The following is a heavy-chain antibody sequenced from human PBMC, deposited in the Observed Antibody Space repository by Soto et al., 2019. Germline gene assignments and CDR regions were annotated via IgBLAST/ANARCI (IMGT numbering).Heavy chain of an antibody. Sequence: PSQTLSLTCAISGDSVSSKSAAWNWIRQSPSGGLEWLGRTYYTSRWYNDYAVSVESRITISPDTSKNQFSLQLSSVTPEDTAIYFWAGGPALTGSFFDSWGNGTLVTSPQ. CDR3: AGGPALTGSFFDS. CDR1: GDSVSSKSAA. D-gene: IGHD3-9*01. CDR2: TYYTSRWYN. V-gene: IGHV6-1*01. J-gene: IGHJ4*01.